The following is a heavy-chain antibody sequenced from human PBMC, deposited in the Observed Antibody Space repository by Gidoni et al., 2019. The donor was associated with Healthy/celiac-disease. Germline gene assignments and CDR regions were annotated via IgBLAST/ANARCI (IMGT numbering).Heavy chain of an antibody. CDR2: ISYDGSNK. V-gene: IGHV3-30*18. CDR3: AKDLGPRREYSSLSPYFDY. CDR1: GFTFSSYG. D-gene: IGHD6-6*01. Sequence: QVQLVESGGGVVQPGRSLRLSCAASGFTFSSYGMHWVRQAPGKGLEWVAVISYDGSNKYYADSVKGRFTISRDNSKNTLYLQMNSLRAEDTAVYYCAKDLGPRREYSSLSPYFDYWGQGTLVTVSS. J-gene: IGHJ4*02.